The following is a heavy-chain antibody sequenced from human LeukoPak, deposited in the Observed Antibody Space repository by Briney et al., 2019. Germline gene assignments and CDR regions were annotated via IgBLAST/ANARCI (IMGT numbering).Heavy chain of an antibody. CDR3: VRVGCSGGSCYSNWFDP. CDR1: GGTFSSYA. Sequence: SVKVSCKASGGTFSSYAISWVRQAPGQGLEWMGGIIPIFGTANYAQKFQGRVTITADESTSTAYMELSSLRSEDTAVYYCVRVGCSGGSCYSNWFDPWGPGTLVTVSS. CDR2: IIPIFGTA. J-gene: IGHJ5*02. V-gene: IGHV1-69*01. D-gene: IGHD2-15*01.